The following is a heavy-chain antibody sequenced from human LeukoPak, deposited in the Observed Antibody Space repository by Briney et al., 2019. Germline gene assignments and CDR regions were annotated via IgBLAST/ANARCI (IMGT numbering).Heavy chain of an antibody. Sequence: SVRVSCKASGSTFTSYGISWVRQAPGQGLEWMGWISAYNGNTNYAQTLQGRVTITTDTSTSTAYMELRSLRSDDTAVYYCAKSGGGSSGWVYFDYWGQGTLVTVSS. CDR1: GSTFTSYG. D-gene: IGHD6-19*01. CDR2: ISAYNGNT. J-gene: IGHJ4*02. CDR3: AKSGGGSSGWVYFDY. V-gene: IGHV1-18*01.